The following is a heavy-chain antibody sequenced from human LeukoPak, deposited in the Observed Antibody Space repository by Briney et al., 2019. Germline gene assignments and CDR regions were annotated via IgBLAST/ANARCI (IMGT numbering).Heavy chain of an antibody. D-gene: IGHD4-17*01. V-gene: IGHV3-23*01. CDR2: ISGGGEDT. CDR3: AIVTNQIDY. CDR1: GLTFSIYA. J-gene: IGHJ4*02. Sequence: GGSLRLSCAAAGLTFSIYAMTWVRQAPEKGLEWVSGISGGGEDTYYADSVKGRFTISRDNSKNTLFLQMNSLRAEDTAVYYCAIVTNQIDYWGQGTLVTVSS.